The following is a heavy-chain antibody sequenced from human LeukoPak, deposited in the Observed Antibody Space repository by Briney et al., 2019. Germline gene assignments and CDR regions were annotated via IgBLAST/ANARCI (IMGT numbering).Heavy chain of an antibody. Sequence: GASVKVSCKASGYTFTSYYMHWVRQAPGQGLEWMGIINPSGGSTSYAQKFQGRVTITADESTSTAYMELSSLRSEDTAVYYCASVGRDFLTGYYDSWGQGTLVTVSS. CDR1: GYTFTSYY. J-gene: IGHJ4*02. CDR3: ASVGRDFLTGYYDS. V-gene: IGHV1-46*01. CDR2: INPSGGST. D-gene: IGHD3-9*01.